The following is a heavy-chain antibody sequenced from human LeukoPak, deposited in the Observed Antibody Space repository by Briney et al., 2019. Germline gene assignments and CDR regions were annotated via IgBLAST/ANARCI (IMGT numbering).Heavy chain of an antibody. CDR3: AKVRAPLWGKDY. CDR2: VSGSGGST. J-gene: IGHJ4*02. D-gene: IGHD3-16*01. CDR1: GFTFSNYG. V-gene: IGHV3-23*01. Sequence: PGGSLRLSCAASGFTFSNYGMHWVRRAPGKGLEWVSGVSGSGGSTYYADSVKGRFTISRDNSKNTLYLQMNSLRAEDTAVYYCAKVRAPLWGKDYWGQGTLVTVSS.